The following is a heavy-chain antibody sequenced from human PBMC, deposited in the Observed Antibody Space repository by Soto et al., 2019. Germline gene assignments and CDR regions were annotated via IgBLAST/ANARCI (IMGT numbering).Heavy chain of an antibody. D-gene: IGHD4-17*01. CDR3: ARRGKYGNWFDP. CDR1: GGSISSGGYY. Sequence: PSETLSLTCTVSGGSISSGGYYWSWIRQHPGKGLEWIGYIYYSGSTYYNPSLKSRVTISVDTSKNQFSLKLSSVTAADTAVYYCARRGKYGNWFDPWGQGTLVTVSS. V-gene: IGHV4-31*03. CDR2: IYYSGST. J-gene: IGHJ5*02.